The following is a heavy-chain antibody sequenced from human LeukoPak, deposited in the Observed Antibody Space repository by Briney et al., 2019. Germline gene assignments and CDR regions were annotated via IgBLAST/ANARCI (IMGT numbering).Heavy chain of an antibody. CDR1: GGSISSSSYY. J-gene: IGHJ4*02. CDR2: IYYSGST. CDR3: ARHGKMTPWTVVPLKPFDY. Sequence: SSETLSLTCTVSGGSISSSSYYWGWIRQPPGKGLEWIGSIYYSGSTYYNPSLKSRVTISVDTSKNQFSLKLSSVTAADTAVYYCARHGKMTPWTVVPLKPFDYWGQGTLVTVSS. D-gene: IGHD2-2*01. V-gene: IGHV4-39*01.